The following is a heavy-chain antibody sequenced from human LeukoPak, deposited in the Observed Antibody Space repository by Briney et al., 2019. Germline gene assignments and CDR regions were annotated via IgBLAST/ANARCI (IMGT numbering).Heavy chain of an antibody. V-gene: IGHV3-66*01. CDR2: IYGGGST. J-gene: IGHJ4*02. D-gene: IGHD3-9*01. Sequence: GGSLRLSCAASGFTVSSNYMSWVRQAPGKGLEWVSVIYGGGSTYYADSVKGRFTISRDNSKNTLYLQMNSLRAEDTAVYYCARGPSRAHYDILTGYLWGQGTLVTVSS. CDR3: ARGPSRAHYDILTGYL. CDR1: GFTVSSNY.